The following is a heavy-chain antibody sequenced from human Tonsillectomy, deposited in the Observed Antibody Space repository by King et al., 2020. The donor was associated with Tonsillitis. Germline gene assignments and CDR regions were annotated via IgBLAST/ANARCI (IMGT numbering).Heavy chain of an antibody. D-gene: IGHD2-21*02. V-gene: IGHV1-69*01. J-gene: IGHJ4*02. CDR2: IIPIFGTA. CDR1: GGTFSSYA. CDR3: ARVPFLNPRITCGGDCYLFDY. Sequence: VQLVESGAEVKKPGSSVKVSCKASGGTFSSYAISWVRQAPGQGLEWMGGIIPIFGTANYAQKFQGRVTITADESTSTAYMELSSLISEDTAVYYWARVPFLNPRITCGGDCYLFDYWGQGTLVTVSS.